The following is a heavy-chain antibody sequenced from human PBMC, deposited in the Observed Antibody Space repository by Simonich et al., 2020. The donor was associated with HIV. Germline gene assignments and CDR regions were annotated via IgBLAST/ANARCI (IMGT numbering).Heavy chain of an antibody. CDR3: ARESPVRDGYDYYYFYYYMDV. J-gene: IGHJ6*03. CDR1: GGSFSGYS. D-gene: IGHD5-12*01. Sequence: QVQLQQWGAGLLKPSETLSLTCAVYGGSFSGYSWIWIRQPPGKGLGWIGEIKHRGRTKYTPSLKSRVTISVSTSKNQFSLKLSSVTAADTAVYYCARESPVRDGYDYYYFYYYMDVWGKGTAVTVSS. CDR2: IKHRGRT. V-gene: IGHV4-34*01.